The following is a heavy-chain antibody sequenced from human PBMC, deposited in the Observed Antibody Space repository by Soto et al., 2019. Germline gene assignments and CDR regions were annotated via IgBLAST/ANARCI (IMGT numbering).Heavy chain of an antibody. CDR2: IYYTGTT. D-gene: IGHD3-16*02. CDR1: GGSINAYY. V-gene: IGHV4-59*01. J-gene: IGHJ4*02. Sequence: PSETLSLTCTVSGGSINAYYWSWIRQPPGKGLEWIGYIYYTGTTNYNPSLKSRVTLSVDTSKNQFSLQLSSVTAADTAVYFCAGDIDYRFTNWGQGTPVTVSS. CDR3: AGDIDYRFTN.